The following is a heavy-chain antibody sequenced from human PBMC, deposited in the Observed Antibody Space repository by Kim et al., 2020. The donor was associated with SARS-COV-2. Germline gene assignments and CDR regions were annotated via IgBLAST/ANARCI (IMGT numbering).Heavy chain of an antibody. D-gene: IGHD3-9*01. CDR1: GYTFTRYG. J-gene: IGHJ4*02. V-gene: IGHV1-18*01. CDR3: ARELTRGYYDILGTQIHYFDD. Sequence: ASVKVSCKASGYTFTRYGISWVRQAPGQGLEWLGWISAYNGNTNYAQKLQGRVTMTTDTSTSTAYMELRSLRSDDTAVYYCARELTRGYYDILGTQIHYFDDWGQGTLVTVSS. CDR2: ISAYNGNT.